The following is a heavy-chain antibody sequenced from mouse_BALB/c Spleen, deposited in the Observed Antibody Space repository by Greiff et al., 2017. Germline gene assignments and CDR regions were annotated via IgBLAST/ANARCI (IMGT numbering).Heavy chain of an antibody. J-gene: IGHJ3*01. CDR1: GYSITSDYA. CDR3: ARGRYAWFAY. Sequence: EVQLQQSGPGLVKPSQSLSLTCTVTGYSITSDYAWNWIRQFPGNKLEWMGYISYSGSTSYNPSLKSRISITRDTSKNQFFLQLNSVTTEDTATYYCARGRYAWFAYWGQGTLVTVSA. V-gene: IGHV3-2*02. CDR2: ISYSGST. D-gene: IGHD2-14*01.